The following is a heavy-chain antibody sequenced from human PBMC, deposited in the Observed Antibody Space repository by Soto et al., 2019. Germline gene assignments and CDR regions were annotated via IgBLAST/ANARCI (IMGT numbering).Heavy chain of an antibody. CDR3: ATYGSGTYKPTTFDY. CDR1: GGSISSGGYY. D-gene: IGHD3-10*01. V-gene: IGHV4-31*03. Sequence: QVQLQESGPGLVKPSQTLSLTCTVSGGSISSGGYYWSWIRQHPGKGLEWIGYIYYSGSTYYNPSLKSRVTISVDTSKNQFSLKLSSVTAAETAVYYWATYGSGTYKPTTFDYWGQGTLVTVSS. J-gene: IGHJ4*02. CDR2: IYYSGST.